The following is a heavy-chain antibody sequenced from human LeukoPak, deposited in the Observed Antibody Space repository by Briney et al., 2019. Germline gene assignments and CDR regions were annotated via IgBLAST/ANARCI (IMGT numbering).Heavy chain of an antibody. V-gene: IGHV3-74*01. CDR1: GLTFSTYW. Sequence: AGGSLRLSCAASGLTFSTYWMHWVRQVPGKGLVWVSRINSDGSITTYADSVKGRFTISRDNAKNTLYLQMNSLRVEDTAVYYCAGGISATGGGWGQGTMVTVSS. CDR2: INSDGSIT. CDR3: AGGISATGGG. J-gene: IGHJ3*01. D-gene: IGHD6-13*01.